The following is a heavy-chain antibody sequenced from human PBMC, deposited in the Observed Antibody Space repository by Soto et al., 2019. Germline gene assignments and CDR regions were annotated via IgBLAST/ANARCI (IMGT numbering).Heavy chain of an antibody. V-gene: IGHV3-30*18. Sequence: GSLRLSCAASGFTFSSYGMHWVRQAPGKGLEGVAVISYDGSNKYYADSVKGRFTISRDNSKNTLYLQMNSLRAEDTAVYYCAKDGAHDWSLDYWGQGTLVTVSS. D-gene: IGHD3-9*01. J-gene: IGHJ4*02. CDR1: GFTFSSYG. CDR2: ISYDGSNK. CDR3: AKDGAHDWSLDY.